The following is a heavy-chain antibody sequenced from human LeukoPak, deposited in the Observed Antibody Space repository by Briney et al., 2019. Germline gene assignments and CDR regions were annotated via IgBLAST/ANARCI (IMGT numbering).Heavy chain of an antibody. J-gene: IGHJ4*02. CDR3: ARGGIDFWSGYYAREFDY. CDR1: GYSFTSYW. V-gene: IGHV5-51*01. CDR2: IYPGDSDT. D-gene: IGHD3-3*01. Sequence: GESLKISCKGSGYSFTSYWIGWVRQMPGKGLEWMGIIYPGDSDTRYSPSFQGQATISADKSISTAYLQWSSLKASDTAMYYCARGGIDFWSGYYAREFDYWGQGTLVTVSS.